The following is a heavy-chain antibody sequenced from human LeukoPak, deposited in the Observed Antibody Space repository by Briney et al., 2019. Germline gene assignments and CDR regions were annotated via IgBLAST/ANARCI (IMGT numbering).Heavy chain of an antibody. J-gene: IGHJ3*02. CDR3: ARAGWFGDLTFDI. D-gene: IGHD3-10*01. V-gene: IGHV1-2*02. CDR1: GYIFTGYY. Sequence: ASVKASCKASGYIFTGYYIHWVRQAPGQGLEWMGWINPNSGGTSYAQRFQGRVTMTRDTSISTAYMGLSRLRSDDTAVYYCARAGWFGDLTFDIWGQGTMVTVSS. CDR2: INPNSGGT.